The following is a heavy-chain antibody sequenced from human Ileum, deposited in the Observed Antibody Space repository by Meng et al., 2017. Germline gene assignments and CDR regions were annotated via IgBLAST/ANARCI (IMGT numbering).Heavy chain of an antibody. D-gene: IGHD6-13*01. Sequence: EVQLVESGGGLVQSGGSLRLSCAASGFTFSTSWMTWVRQAPGQGLEWVANINQDSLSPSSAHSVKGRFTVSRDNAKNSLYLQMNSLRAEDTAVYYCARLLFQQPVPPDYWGQGPLVTVSS. CDR1: GFTFSTSW. CDR2: INQDSLSP. V-gene: IGHV3-7*01. CDR3: ARLLFQQPVPPDY. J-gene: IGHJ4*02.